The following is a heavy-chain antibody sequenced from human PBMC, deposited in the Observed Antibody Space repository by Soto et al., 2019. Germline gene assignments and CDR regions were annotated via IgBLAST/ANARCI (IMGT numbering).Heavy chain of an antibody. CDR3: AILPTAGYSSGWQGWFDP. Sequence: ASVKVSCKASGYTFTSYGISWVRQAPGQGLEWMGWISAYNGNTNYAQKLQGRVTMTTDTSTSTAYMELRSLRSDDTAVYYCAILPTAGYSSGWQGWFDPWGQGALFTVSS. CDR1: GYTFTSYG. V-gene: IGHV1-18*01. J-gene: IGHJ5*02. D-gene: IGHD6-19*01. CDR2: ISAYNGNT.